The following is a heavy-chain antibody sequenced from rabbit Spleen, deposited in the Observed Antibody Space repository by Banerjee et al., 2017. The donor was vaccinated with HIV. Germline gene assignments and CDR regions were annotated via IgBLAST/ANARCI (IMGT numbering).Heavy chain of an antibody. CDR1: GFSFSSGYV. J-gene: IGHJ3*01. D-gene: IGHD2-1*01. Sequence: QEQLVESGGGLVKPGASLTLTCKASGFSFSSGYVMCWGRPAPGKGLEWIACIYAGSSGSTYYASWAKGRFTVSKTSSTTVTLKMTSLTAADTATYFCARNVGDVRSIRLDLWGQGTLVTVS. CDR3: ARNVGDVRSIRLDL. V-gene: IGHV1S45*01. CDR2: IYAGSSGST.